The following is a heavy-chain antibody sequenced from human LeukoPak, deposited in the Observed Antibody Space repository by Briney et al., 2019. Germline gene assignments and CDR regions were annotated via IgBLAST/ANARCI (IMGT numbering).Heavy chain of an antibody. J-gene: IGHJ6*02. CDR2: IKQDGGEK. D-gene: IGHD2-15*01. CDR3: AREARGYYCSGGAPTPLCYYKYYGVDV. V-gene: IGHV3-7*01. Sequence: GGSLRLSCAASGFSFSNYWMSWARQAPGKGLEWVASIKQDGGEKYLMNSVKGRFTISRDNARTSLDLQMNSLRAEDTAVYYCAREARGYYCSGGAPTPLCYYKYYGVDVWGQGTTVIVSS. CDR1: GFSFSNYW.